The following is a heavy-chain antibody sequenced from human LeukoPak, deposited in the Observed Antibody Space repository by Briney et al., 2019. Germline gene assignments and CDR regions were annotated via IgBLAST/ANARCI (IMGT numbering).Heavy chain of an antibody. Sequence: GGSLRLSCAASGFFVRDFYMAWIRQRPGKGLEWVSHISTTGNTINYADSVMGRFTISRDTVKESLYLQLTSLTTEDTAVYYCARERWSGRFDYWGQGTLVTVSS. CDR1: GFFVRDFY. J-gene: IGHJ4*02. V-gene: IGHV3-11*01. D-gene: IGHD2-15*01. CDR2: ISTTGNTI. CDR3: ARERWSGRFDY.